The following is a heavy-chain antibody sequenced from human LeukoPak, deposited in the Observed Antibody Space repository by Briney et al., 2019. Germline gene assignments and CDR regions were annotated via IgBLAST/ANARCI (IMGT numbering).Heavy chain of an antibody. D-gene: IGHD1-26*01. J-gene: IGHJ4*02. Sequence: ASVKVSCKASGYTFTGYCLHWVRQAPGQGLEWMGWINPNSGGTNYAQKFQGRVTMTRDTSISTAYMELSRLRSDDTALYYCAREGMGGTTLFDYWGQGTLVTVSS. CDR1: GYTFTGYC. V-gene: IGHV1-2*02. CDR3: AREGMGGTTLFDY. CDR2: INPNSGGT.